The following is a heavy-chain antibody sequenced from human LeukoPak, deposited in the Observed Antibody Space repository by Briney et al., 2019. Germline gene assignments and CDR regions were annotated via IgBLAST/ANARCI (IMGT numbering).Heavy chain of an antibody. CDR3: ARDSAVDIVATINLDY. D-gene: IGHD5-12*01. V-gene: IGHV7-4-1*02. CDR1: GYTFTSYA. Sequence: ASVKVSCKASGYTFTSYATNWVRQAPGQGLEWMGWINTNTGNPTYAQGFTGRFVFSLDTSVSTAYLQISSLKAEDTAVYYCARDSAVDIVATINLDYWGQGTLVTVSS. J-gene: IGHJ4*02. CDR2: INTNTGNP.